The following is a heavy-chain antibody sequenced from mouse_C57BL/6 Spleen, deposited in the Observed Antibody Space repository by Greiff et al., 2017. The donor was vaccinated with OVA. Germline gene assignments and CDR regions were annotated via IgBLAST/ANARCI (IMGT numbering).Heavy chain of an antibody. Sequence: EVMLVESGGGLVKPGGSLKLSCAASGFTFSDYRMHWVRQAPEKGLEWVAYISSGSSTIYYADTVKGRFTIARDNAKNTLFLQMTSLRSEDAAMYYCASMVTRYFDVWGKGTTVTVSS. CDR2: ISSGSSTI. J-gene: IGHJ1*03. CDR3: ASMVTRYFDV. CDR1: GFTFSDYR. V-gene: IGHV5-17*01. D-gene: IGHD2-2*01.